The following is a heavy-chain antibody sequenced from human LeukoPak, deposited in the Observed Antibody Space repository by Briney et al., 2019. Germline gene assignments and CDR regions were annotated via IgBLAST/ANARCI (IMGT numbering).Heavy chain of an antibody. D-gene: IGHD1-1*01. V-gene: IGHV4-59*12. CDR2: IHYSGGIT. CDR3: ARLDDWFDP. CDR1: GGSISSYY. Sequence: SETLSLTCTVSGGSISSYYWSWIRQPPGKGLEWIGYIHYSGGITYYNPSLKSRVTISVDTSKNQFSLKLSSVTAADTAVYYCARLDDWFDPWGQGTLVTVSS. J-gene: IGHJ5*02.